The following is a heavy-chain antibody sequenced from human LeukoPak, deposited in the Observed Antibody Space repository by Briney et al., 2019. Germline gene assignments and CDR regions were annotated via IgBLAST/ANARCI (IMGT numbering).Heavy chain of an antibody. V-gene: IGHV4-59*01. Sequence: PAETLSLTCTVSGGSISSYFWSWIGQPPGKGLEWIGYIYYSGRTNYNPSLTSRVTISVDTSKYQFSLKLSSVSAADTAVYYCARAYYDFWSGYSYFDYWGQGTLVTVSS. CDR1: GGSISSYF. D-gene: IGHD3-3*01. CDR3: ARAYYDFWSGYSYFDY. CDR2: IYYSGRT. J-gene: IGHJ4*02.